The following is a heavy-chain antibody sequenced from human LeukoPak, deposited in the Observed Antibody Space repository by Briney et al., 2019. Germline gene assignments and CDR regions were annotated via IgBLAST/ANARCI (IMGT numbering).Heavy chain of an antibody. D-gene: IGHD5-18*01. J-gene: IGHJ4*02. Sequence: GGSLRLSCEASGFTFGSHATYGVRQAPGKGLEWVSGISGSGGGPHYADPVKGRFTISRDNSRNTVYLQINSLRAEDTAVYYCGKTTVGYSSGQKPAWPVDYWGQGTLVTVSS. CDR1: GFTFGSHA. CDR3: GKTTVGYSSGQKPAWPVDY. V-gene: IGHV3-23*01. CDR2: ISGSGGGP.